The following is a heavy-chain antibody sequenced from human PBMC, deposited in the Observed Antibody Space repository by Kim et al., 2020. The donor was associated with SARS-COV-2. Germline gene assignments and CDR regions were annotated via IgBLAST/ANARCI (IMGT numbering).Heavy chain of an antibody. CDR3: AGSGYVDY. J-gene: IGHJ4*02. CDR2: VRI. V-gene: IGHV3-9*01. Sequence: VRICQTDSVKGRITISRDNAKNALYLQMNSLRAEDTALYYCAGSGYVDYWGQGTLVTVSS. D-gene: IGHD2-15*01.